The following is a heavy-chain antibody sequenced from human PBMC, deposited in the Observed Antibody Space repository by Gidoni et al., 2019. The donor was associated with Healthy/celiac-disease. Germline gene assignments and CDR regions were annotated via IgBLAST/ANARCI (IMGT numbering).Heavy chain of an antibody. Sequence: QLQLQASGPGLVKPSETLSLTCPVSGGSISSSSYYWGWIRQPPGKGLEWSGSIYYSGSTYYNPSLKSRVTISVDTSKNQFSLKLSSVTAADTAVYYCARDIVVVPAAIHDAFDIWGQGTMVTVSS. CDR2: IYYSGST. V-gene: IGHV4-39*02. D-gene: IGHD2-2*01. CDR1: GGSISSSSYY. J-gene: IGHJ3*02. CDR3: ARDIVVVPAAIHDAFDI.